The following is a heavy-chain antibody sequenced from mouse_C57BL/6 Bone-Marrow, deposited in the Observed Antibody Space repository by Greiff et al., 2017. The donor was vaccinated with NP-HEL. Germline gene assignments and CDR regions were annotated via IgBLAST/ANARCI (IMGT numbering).Heavy chain of an antibody. D-gene: IGHD3-3*01. V-gene: IGHV1-15*01. CDR3: TPREGPFDY. Sequence: QVQLKESGAELVRPGASVTLSCKASGYTFTDYEMHWVKQTPVHGLEWIGAIDPETGGTAYNQKFKGKAILTADKSSSTAYMELRSLTSEDSAVYYCTPREGPFDYWGQGTTLTVSS. CDR2: IDPETGGT. CDR1: GYTFTDYE. J-gene: IGHJ2*01.